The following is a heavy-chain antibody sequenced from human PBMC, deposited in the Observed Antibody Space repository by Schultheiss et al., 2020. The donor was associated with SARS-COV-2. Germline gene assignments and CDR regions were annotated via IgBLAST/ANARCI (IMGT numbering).Heavy chain of an antibody. Sequence: WVRQAPGKALEWLALIYWDDDKRYSPSLKTRLTISKDTSKNQVVLTMTNMDPVDTATYYCARISNIGGYYYGMDVWGQGTTVTVSS. D-gene: IGHD2/OR15-2a*01. CDR3: ARISNIGGYYYGMDV. V-gene: IGHV2-70*19. J-gene: IGHJ6*02. CDR2: IYWDDDK.